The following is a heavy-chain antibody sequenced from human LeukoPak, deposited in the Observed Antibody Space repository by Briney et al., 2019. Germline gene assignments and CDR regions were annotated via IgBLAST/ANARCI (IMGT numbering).Heavy chain of an antibody. Sequence: GGSLRLSCAASVFTFSSYAMSWVRQAPGKGLEWVSGISGSGGSTYYADSVKGRLTISRDNSKNTLYLQMSSLRAEDTAVYFCAKGNYYGSGSYYPAYYFDYWGQGTLVTVSS. J-gene: IGHJ4*02. V-gene: IGHV3-23*01. D-gene: IGHD3-10*01. CDR1: VFTFSSYA. CDR3: AKGNYYGSGSYYPAYYFDY. CDR2: ISGSGGST.